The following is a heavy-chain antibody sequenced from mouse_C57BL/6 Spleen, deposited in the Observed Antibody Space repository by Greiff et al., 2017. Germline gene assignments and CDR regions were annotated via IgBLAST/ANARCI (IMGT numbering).Heavy chain of an antibody. V-gene: IGHV1-52*01. J-gene: IGHJ2*01. CDR3: ARGGYDYDGVDY. Sequence: QVHVKQPGAELVRPGSSVKLSCKASGYTFTSYWMHWVKQRPIQGLEWIGNIDPSDSETHYNQKFKDKATLTVDKSSSTAYMQLSSLTSEDSAVYYCARGGYDYDGVDYWGQGTTLTVSS. CDR2: IDPSDSET. D-gene: IGHD2-4*01. CDR1: GYTFTSYW.